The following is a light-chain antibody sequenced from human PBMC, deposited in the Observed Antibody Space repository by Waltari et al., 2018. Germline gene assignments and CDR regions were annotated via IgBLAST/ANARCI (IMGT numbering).Light chain of an antibody. J-gene: IGKJ1*01. V-gene: IGKV3-20*01. Sequence: VLTPSPGTLPLCPAGRATVSCRASQSVSRTLAWYQQKPGQAPRLLIYDASTRATGIPDRFSGSGSGTDFSLTISRLEPEDFAVYYCQKYGTLPATFGQGTKVEIK. CDR3: QKYGTLPAT. CDR1: QSVSRT. CDR2: DAS.